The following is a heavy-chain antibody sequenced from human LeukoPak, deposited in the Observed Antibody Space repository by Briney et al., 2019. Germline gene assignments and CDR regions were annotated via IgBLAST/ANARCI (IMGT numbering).Heavy chain of an antibody. J-gene: IGHJ4*02. V-gene: IGHV4-34*01. CDR3: ARGGYSSGWYAPPDY. D-gene: IGHD6-19*01. Sequence: SETLSLTCAVYGGSLSVYYWSWISHPRAKGLECSGEINHSGSTNYNPSLKSRVTISVDTSKNQFSLKLSSVTAADTAVYYCARGGYSSGWYAPPDYWGQGTLVTVSS. CDR2: INHSGST. CDR1: GGSLSVYY.